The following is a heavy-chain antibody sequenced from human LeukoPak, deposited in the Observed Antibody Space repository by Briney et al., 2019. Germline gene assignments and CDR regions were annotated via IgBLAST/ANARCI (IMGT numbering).Heavy chain of an antibody. V-gene: IGHV4-59*01. Sequence: SETLSLTCTVSGGSISSDYWSWIRQPPGKGLEWIGYIYYSGSTNYNPSLKSRVTISVDTSKNQFSLKLSSVTAADTAVYYCARVEARSNWFDPWGQGTLVTVSS. J-gene: IGHJ5*02. CDR2: IYYSGST. CDR1: GGSISSDY. CDR3: ARVEARSNWFDP.